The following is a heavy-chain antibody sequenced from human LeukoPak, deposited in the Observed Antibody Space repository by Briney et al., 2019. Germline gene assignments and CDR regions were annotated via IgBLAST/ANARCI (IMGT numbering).Heavy chain of an antibody. CDR2: ISGIGDNT. D-gene: IGHD3-3*01. CDR1: GFAFNYHV. Sequence: PGGSLRLSCAASGFAFNYHVMTWVRQAPGKGLEWVSGISGIGDNTKYADSVKGRFTISRDNSKNTLFLQMNSLRDDDTAVYYCAKSPNFWNPYFNWGQGTLVTVSS. J-gene: IGHJ4*02. V-gene: IGHV3-23*01. CDR3: AKSPNFWNPYFN.